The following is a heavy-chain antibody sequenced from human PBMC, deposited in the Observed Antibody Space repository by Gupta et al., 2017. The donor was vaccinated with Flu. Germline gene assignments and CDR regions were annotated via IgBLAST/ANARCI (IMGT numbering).Heavy chain of an antibody. J-gene: IGHJ4*02. CDR3: ARTGIQVFTHDFDY. CDR2: INPSNGDT. Sequence: WVRQAPGQGLEWMGRINPSNGDTHYAQKFQGRVTMTRDTSINPAYMELARVTSDDTAVYFWARTGIQVFTHDFDYWGQGSLVTVSS. V-gene: IGHV1-2*02. D-gene: IGHD5-18*01.